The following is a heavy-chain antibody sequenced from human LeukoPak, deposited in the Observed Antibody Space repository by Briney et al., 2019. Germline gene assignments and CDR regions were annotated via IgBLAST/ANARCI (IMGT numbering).Heavy chain of an antibody. CDR3: ARAYYDISTGYLDY. CDR1: GDSVSSKSAA. V-gene: IGHV6-1*01. D-gene: IGHD3-9*01. J-gene: IGHJ4*02. CDR2: TYYRSKWYN. Sequence: SQTLSLTCAISGDSVSSKSAAWNWIRQSPLRGLEWLGRTYYRSKWYNDYAVSVKSRISVNPDTTKNQFSLQLGSVTPEDTAVYYCARAYYDISTGYLDYWGQGTLVTVSS.